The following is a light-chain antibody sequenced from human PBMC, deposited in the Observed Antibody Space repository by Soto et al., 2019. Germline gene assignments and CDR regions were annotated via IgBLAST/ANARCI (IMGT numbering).Light chain of an antibody. J-gene: IGLJ1*01. V-gene: IGLV2-8*01. CDR2: EVS. CDR1: SSDVGGSKY. Sequence: QSALTQPPSASGSPGQSVTISCTGTSSDVGGSKYVSWYQQHPGKAPKVIIYEVSKWPSGVPDRFSGSKSGNTASLTVSGLQAEDEADYYCSSYAGSSNVFGTGTQLTVL. CDR3: SSYAGSSNV.